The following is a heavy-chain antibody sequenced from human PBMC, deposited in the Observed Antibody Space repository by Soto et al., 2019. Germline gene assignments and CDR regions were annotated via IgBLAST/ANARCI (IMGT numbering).Heavy chain of an antibody. Sequence: QVQLVQSGAEVKKPGASVKVSCKASGYTFTSYGISWVRQAPGQGLEWMGWISAYNGNTNYAQKLQGRVTMTTDTPTSTAYKELGSLRSCDTAGYYWARELGGESWFDPWGQGTLVTVSS. J-gene: IGHJ5*02. CDR1: GYTFTSYG. CDR2: ISAYNGNT. D-gene: IGHD3-16*01. CDR3: ARELGGESWFDP. V-gene: IGHV1-18*01.